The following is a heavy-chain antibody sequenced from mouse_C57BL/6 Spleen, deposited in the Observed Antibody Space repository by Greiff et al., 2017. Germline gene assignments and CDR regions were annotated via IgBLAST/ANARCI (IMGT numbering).Heavy chain of an antibody. Sequence: EVKLQESGGGLVKPGGSLKLSCAASGFTFSDYGMHWVRQAPEKGLEWVAYISSGSSTIYYADTVKGRFTISRDNAKNTLFLQMTSLRSEDTAMXYCARSGAMDYWGQGTSVTVSS. CDR3: ARSGAMDY. CDR1: GFTFSDYG. V-gene: IGHV5-17*01. CDR2: ISSGSSTI. J-gene: IGHJ4*01.